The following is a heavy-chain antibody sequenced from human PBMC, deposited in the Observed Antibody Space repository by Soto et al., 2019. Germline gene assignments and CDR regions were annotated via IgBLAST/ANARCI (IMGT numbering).Heavy chain of an antibody. J-gene: IGHJ4*02. CDR3: AHSDCSGGSCYLFGY. D-gene: IGHD2-15*01. V-gene: IGHV2-5*02. Sequence: QITLKESGPPLVKPTQPLTLTCTFSGFSLSTSGVGVGWIRQPPGKALEWLALIYWDDAKRYSPSLKSRLTITKDTYKNQVVLTMTNMDPVDTGTYYCAHSDCSGGSCYLFGYWGQGTLVTVSS. CDR1: GFSLSTSGVG. CDR2: IYWDDAK.